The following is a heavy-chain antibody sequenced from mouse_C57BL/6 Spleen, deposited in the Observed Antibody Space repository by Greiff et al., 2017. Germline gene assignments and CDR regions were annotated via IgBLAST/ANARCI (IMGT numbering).Heavy chain of an antibody. Sequence: VQLKESGPGLVKPSQSLSLTCSVTGYSITSGYYWNWIRQFPGNKLEWMGYISYDGSNNYNPSLKNRISITRDTSKNQFFLKLNSVTTEDTATYYCARERLHWYFDVWGTGTTVTVSS. D-gene: IGHD2-4*01. CDR3: ARERLHWYFDV. V-gene: IGHV3-6*01. CDR2: ISYDGSN. J-gene: IGHJ1*03. CDR1: GYSITSGYY.